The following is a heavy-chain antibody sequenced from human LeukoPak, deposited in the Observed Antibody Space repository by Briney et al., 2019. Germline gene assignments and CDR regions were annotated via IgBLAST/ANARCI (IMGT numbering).Heavy chain of an antibody. J-gene: IGHJ4*02. V-gene: IGHV3-23*01. D-gene: IGHD5-12*01. CDR2: STGIGGSI. CDR1: GFTFRLYV. CDR3: AHPSTPAYEGLDY. Sequence: GGSLRLSCAASGFTFRLYVVTWVCQAPAPGLELVSASTGIGGSIYYVDSVSGRFTISRDNSKNTLYLQMRRLRAEDTDIYYCAHPSTPAYEGLDYWGQGTLVTVSS.